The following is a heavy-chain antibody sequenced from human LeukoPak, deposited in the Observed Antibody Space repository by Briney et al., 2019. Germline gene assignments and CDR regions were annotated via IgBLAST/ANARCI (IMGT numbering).Heavy chain of an antibody. CDR1: GYSSTSYW. V-gene: IGHV5-51*01. D-gene: IGHD1-1*01. CDR2: IYPGDSDT. Sequence: GESLKISCKGSGYSSTSYWIGWVRQMPGKGLEWMGIIYPGDSDTRYSPSFQGQVTISADKSISTAYLQWSSLKASDTAMYYCARQGTTGTTFNYFDYWGQGTLVTVSS. J-gene: IGHJ4*02. CDR3: ARQGTTGTTFNYFDY.